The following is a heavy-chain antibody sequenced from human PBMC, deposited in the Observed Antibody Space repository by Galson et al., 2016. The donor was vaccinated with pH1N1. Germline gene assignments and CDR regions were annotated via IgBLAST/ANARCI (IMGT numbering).Heavy chain of an antibody. Sequence: SVKVSCKASGGTFSNSAVSWVRQAPGQGLEWMGGIIPIFGTTNYAQKIQGRVTITAEQNTSTSYMELSSLRSEDTAIYYCASPAIVRGVVYYHYGMDVWGQGTTVTVSS. CDR1: GGTFSNSA. D-gene: IGHD3-10*01. V-gene: IGHV1-69*13. CDR2: IIPIFGTT. CDR3: ASPAIVRGVVYYHYGMDV. J-gene: IGHJ6*02.